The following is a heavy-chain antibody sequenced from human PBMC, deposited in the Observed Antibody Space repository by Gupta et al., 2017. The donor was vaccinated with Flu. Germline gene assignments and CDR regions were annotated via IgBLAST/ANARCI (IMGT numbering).Heavy chain of an antibody. V-gene: IGHV3-11*01. J-gene: IGHJ4*02. Sequence: QVQLVESGGGLVRPGGSLRLSCGASGFIFSDYYMSWIRLAPGKGLEWLSYISGSGTGIFYADSVKGRFTISRDNTDNSLYLQMNDLRGDDAAVHFCARGLRRLGELSPHFDRWGQGTPVTVSS. D-gene: IGHD3-16*02. CDR2: ISGSGTGI. CDR3: ARGLRRLGELSPHFDR. CDR1: GFIFSDYY.